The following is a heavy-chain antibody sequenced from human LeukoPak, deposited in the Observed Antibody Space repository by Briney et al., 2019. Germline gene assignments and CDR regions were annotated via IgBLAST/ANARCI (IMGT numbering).Heavy chain of an antibody. J-gene: IGHJ4*02. CDR2: INHSGST. CDR3: AGASSSYVPIF. CDR1: GGSFSDCY. Sequence: SETLSLTCAVYGGSFSDCYWSWIRQPPGKGLEWIGEINHSGSTNYNPSLKSRVTISVDTSKNQFSLKLSSVTPADTAVYYCAGASSSYVPIFWGQGTLVTVSS. D-gene: IGHD6-6*01. V-gene: IGHV4-34*01.